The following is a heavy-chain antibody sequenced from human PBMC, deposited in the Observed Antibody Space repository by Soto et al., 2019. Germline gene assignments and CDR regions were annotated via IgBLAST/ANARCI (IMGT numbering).Heavy chain of an antibody. D-gene: IGHD3-22*01. CDR2: INAGNGNT. CDR3: ARQDSSGYLRYFDY. CDR1: GYTFTSYA. Sequence: ASVKVSCKASGYTFTSYAMHWVRQAPGQRLEWMGWINAGNGNTKYSQKFQGRVTITRDPSAGTAYMELSSLRSEDTAVYYCARQDSSGYLRYFDYWGQGTLVTVSS. V-gene: IGHV1-3*01. J-gene: IGHJ4*02.